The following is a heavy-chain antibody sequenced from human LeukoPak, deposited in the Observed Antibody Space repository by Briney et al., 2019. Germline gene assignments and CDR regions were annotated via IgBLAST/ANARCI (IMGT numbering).Heavy chain of an antibody. CDR3: AKAVSVLMVYAARSVPFDY. D-gene: IGHD2-8*01. Sequence: GGSLRLSCAASGFTFSSYAMSWVRQAPGKGLEWVSAISGSGGSTYYADSVKGRFTISRDNSKNTLYLQMNSLRAEDTAVYYCAKAVSVLMVYAARSVPFDYWGQGTLVTVSS. V-gene: IGHV3-23*01. CDR1: GFTFSSYA. CDR2: ISGSGGST. J-gene: IGHJ4*02.